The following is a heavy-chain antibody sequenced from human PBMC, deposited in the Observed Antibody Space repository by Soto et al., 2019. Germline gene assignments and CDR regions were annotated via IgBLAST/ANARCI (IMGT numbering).Heavy chain of an antibody. CDR3: ARDLGDDFWSGYYPIFDY. J-gene: IGHJ4*02. V-gene: IGHV1-69*04. CDR2: IIPILGIA. CDR1: GGTFSSYT. Sequence: ASVKVSCKASGGTFSSYTISWVRQAPGQGLEWMGRIIPILGIANYAQKFQGRVTITADKSTSTAYMELSSLRSEDTAVYYCARDLGDDFWSGYYPIFDYWGQGTLVTVSS. D-gene: IGHD3-3*01.